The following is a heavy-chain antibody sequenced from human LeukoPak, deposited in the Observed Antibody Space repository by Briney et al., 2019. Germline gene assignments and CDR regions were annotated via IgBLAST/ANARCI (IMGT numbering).Heavy chain of an antibody. CDR1: GYSISSGYY. CDR2: IFYSGSA. J-gene: IGHJ4*02. V-gene: IGHV4-38-2*01. Sequence: SETLSLTCAVSGYSISSGYYWGWIRQPPGKGLEWIVSIFYSGSAYYNPSLKSRVTISLDTSKNRFSLKLRSVTATDTAVYYCASINWSRSYFDYWGQGTLVTVSS. D-gene: IGHD1-1*01. CDR3: ASINWSRSYFDY.